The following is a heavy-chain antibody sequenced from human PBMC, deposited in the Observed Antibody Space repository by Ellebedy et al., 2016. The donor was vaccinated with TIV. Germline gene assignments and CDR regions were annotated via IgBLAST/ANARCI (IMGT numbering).Heavy chain of an antibody. Sequence: AASVKVSCKTSGYTFTGDYMHWVRQAPGQGPEWMGWINPDSGATGYAQNFQGRVTMTRDKSITTAYMELSRLGSDDTAVYYCAREQSNAFDIWGQGTMVTVSS. CDR3: AREQSNAFDI. CDR2: INPDSGAT. J-gene: IGHJ3*02. CDR1: GYTFTGDY. D-gene: IGHD6-19*01. V-gene: IGHV1-2*02.